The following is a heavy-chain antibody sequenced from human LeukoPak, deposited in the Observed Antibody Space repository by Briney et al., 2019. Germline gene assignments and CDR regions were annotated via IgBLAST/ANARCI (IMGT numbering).Heavy chain of an antibody. Sequence: PSETLSLTCSVSGDSISSYAWSWIRRPPGKGLEWIGDISRSGDTNYSPSLKSRLTISVDMSKNQFSLKLRSVTAADTAVHYCAKDRGGGRDAFDIWGQGTVVTVSS. CDR2: ISRSGDT. D-gene: IGHD3-10*01. CDR1: GDSISSYA. V-gene: IGHV4-59*01. CDR3: AKDRGGGRDAFDI. J-gene: IGHJ3*02.